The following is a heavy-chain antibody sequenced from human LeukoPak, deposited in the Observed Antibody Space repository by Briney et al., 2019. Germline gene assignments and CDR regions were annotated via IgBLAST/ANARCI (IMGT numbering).Heavy chain of an antibody. CDR3: ARAVSALTAYYFDS. Sequence: SETLSLTCTVSGGSVSSGSYYWSWIRQPPGKGLEWIGYIYYSGSTNYNPSLKSRVTISVDTSKNQFSLKLSSVTAADTAVYYCARAVSALTAYYFDSWGQEILVTVSS. CDR2: IYYSGST. V-gene: IGHV4-61*01. CDR1: GGSVSSGSYY. D-gene: IGHD3-9*01. J-gene: IGHJ4*02.